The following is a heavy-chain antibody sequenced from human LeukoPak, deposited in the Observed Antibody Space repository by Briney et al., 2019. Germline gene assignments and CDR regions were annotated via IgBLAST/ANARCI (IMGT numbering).Heavy chain of an antibody. CDR1: GYTFTSYA. CDR3: ARGCYRSSRYPYYYYYYMDV. Sequence: SVKVSCKASGYTFTSYAISWVRQAPGQGLEWMGGIIPIFGTANYAQKFQGRVTITADESTSTAYVELSSLRSEDTAVYYCARGCYRSSRYPYYYYYYMDVWGKGTTVTISS. V-gene: IGHV1-69*13. D-gene: IGHD6-13*01. J-gene: IGHJ6*03. CDR2: IIPIFGTA.